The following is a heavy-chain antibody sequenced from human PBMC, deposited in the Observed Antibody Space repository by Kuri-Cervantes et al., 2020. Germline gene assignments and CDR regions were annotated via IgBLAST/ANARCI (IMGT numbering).Heavy chain of an antibody. V-gene: IGHV3-30-3*01. Sequence: GESLKISYAASGFTFSSYAMHWVRQAPGKGLEWVAVISYDGSNKYYADSVKSRFTISRDNSKNTLYLQMNSLRAEDTAVYYCRSGVVVTSGDAFDIWGQGTMVTVSS. CDR1: GFTFSSYA. CDR2: ISYDGSNK. J-gene: IGHJ3*02. CDR3: RSGVVVTSGDAFDI. D-gene: IGHD4-23*01.